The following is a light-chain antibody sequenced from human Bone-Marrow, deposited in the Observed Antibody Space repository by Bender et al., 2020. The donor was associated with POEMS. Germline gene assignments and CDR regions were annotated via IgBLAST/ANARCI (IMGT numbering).Light chain of an antibody. V-gene: IGLV1-40*01. CDR3: QVWDTSTYVV. CDR2: GYN. Sequence: QSVLTQPPSVSGAPGQRVTISCTGSSSNTGSGYDINWYQHLPGTAPKLLIYGYNNRPSGVPDRFSGSKSGTSASLAITGLQAEDEGDYYCQVWDTSTYVVFGGGTKLTVL. CDR1: SSNTGSGYD. J-gene: IGLJ2*01.